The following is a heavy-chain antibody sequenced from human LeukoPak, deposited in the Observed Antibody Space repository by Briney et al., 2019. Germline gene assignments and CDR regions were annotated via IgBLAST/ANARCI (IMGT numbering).Heavy chain of an antibody. Sequence: SETLSLTCTVSGGSISSYYWSWIRQPPGKGLEWIGFIYYSGSTNYNPSLKSRVTISVDTSTNQFSLKLSSVTAEDTAVYYCAGHYYDSSGYFLHYYYYMDVWGKGTTVTVSS. V-gene: IGHV4-59*01. CDR2: IYYSGST. CDR3: AGHYYDSSGYFLHYYYYMDV. J-gene: IGHJ6*03. D-gene: IGHD3-22*01. CDR1: GGSISSYY.